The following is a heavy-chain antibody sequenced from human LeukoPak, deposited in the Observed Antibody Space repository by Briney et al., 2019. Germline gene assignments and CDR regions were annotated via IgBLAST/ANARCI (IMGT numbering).Heavy chain of an antibody. V-gene: IGHV4-38-2*01. CDR3: ARHQPADHFFDY. J-gene: IGHJ4*02. CDR1: GYSISSVYY. Sequence: SETLSLTCAVSGYSISSVYYWGWIRQPPGKGLEWIGSIYHSGSTYYNPSLKSRVTISVDTSKNQFSLKLSSVTAADTAVYYCARHQPADHFFDYWGQGTLVTVSS. CDR2: IYHSGST. D-gene: IGHD2-15*01.